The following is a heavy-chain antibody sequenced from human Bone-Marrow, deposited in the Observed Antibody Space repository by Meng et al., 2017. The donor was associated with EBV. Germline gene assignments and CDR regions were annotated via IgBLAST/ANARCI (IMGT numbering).Heavy chain of an antibody. CDR2: LIPMSDAP. V-gene: IGHV1-69*01. J-gene: IGHJ4*02. CDR3: ASESGRGFTPDY. Sequence: QVKLVQSGAWVKKPGSPGKVSYKPSGGTFRSDAVSWVRQSPGQGLEWMGGLIPMSDAPHYAQKFQDRVRITADESTSTHYMDLSGLRSEDTAVYYCASESGRGFTPDYWGQGTLVTVSS. CDR1: GGTFRSDA. D-gene: IGHD3-10*01.